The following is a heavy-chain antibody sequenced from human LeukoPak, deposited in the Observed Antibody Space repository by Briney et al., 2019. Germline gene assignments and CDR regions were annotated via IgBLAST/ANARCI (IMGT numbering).Heavy chain of an antibody. CDR2: IIPIFGTA. Sequence: SVKVSCKASGGTFSSYAISWVRQAPGQGLEWMGGIIPIFGTANYAQKFQGRVTITADESTSTAYMELSSLRSEDTAVYYCARAGYYDSSGYGHFQHWDQGTLVTVSS. CDR3: ARAGYYDSSGYGHFQH. D-gene: IGHD3-22*01. V-gene: IGHV1-69*01. J-gene: IGHJ1*01. CDR1: GGTFSSYA.